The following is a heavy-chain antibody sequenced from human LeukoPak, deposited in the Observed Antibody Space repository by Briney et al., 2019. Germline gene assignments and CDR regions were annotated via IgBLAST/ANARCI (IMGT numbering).Heavy chain of an antibody. V-gene: IGHV1-2*02. D-gene: IGHD6-13*01. CDR1: GYTFTGYY. J-gene: IGHJ3*02. Sequence: ASVKVSCKASGYTFTGYYMHWVRQAPGRGLEWMGWINPNSGGTNDAQKFQGRVTMTRQTSISTAYMELSRLRSDDTAVYYCARVRGVAAARGAFDIWGQGTMVTVSS. CDR3: ARVRGVAAARGAFDI. CDR2: INPNSGGT.